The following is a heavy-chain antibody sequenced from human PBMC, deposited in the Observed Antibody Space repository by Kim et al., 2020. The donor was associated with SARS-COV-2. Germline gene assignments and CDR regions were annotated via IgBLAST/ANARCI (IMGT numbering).Heavy chain of an antibody. CDR3: ARGLEYYDDSTGPGRDY. Sequence: GGSLRPSCATSGFTFNNYGMHWVRQAPGKGLEWVAVIWYDGSNKYYADSVKGRFTISRDNSKNTLYLQMNSLRAEDTAVYYCARGLEYYDDSTGPGRDY. V-gene: IGHV3-33*01. J-gene: IGHJ4*01. CDR1: GFTFNNYG. CDR2: IWYDGSNK. D-gene: IGHD3-22*01.